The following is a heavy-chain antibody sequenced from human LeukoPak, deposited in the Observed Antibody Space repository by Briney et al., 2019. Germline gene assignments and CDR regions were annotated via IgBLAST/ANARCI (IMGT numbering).Heavy chain of an antibody. CDR2: ISHKSVIM. Sequence: GRSLRLSCAASGFTFDDYAMHWVRQAPGKGLEGISSISHKSVIMNYADSVKGRFTISRDNAKNSLYLQMNSLTDEDTAFYYCAPRREKEPFYNWGQGTLVTVSS. J-gene: IGHJ4*02. D-gene: IGHD1-14*01. CDR1: GFTFDDYA. V-gene: IGHV3-9*01. CDR3: APRREKEPFYN.